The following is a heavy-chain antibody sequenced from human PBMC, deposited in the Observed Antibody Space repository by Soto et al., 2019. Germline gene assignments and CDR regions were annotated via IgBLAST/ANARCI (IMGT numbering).Heavy chain of an antibody. Sequence: LSLTCGAYGGSFSGYYWTWIRQPPGKGLEWIGEINHSGRLNYNPSLKSRVSISVDTPKKQFSLKLSSVTAADTAVYYCARLQEIVVVPAALKGMDVWGQGTTVTV. CDR2: INHSGRL. J-gene: IGHJ6*02. CDR1: GGSFSGYY. CDR3: ARLQEIVVVPAALKGMDV. D-gene: IGHD2-2*01. V-gene: IGHV4-34*01.